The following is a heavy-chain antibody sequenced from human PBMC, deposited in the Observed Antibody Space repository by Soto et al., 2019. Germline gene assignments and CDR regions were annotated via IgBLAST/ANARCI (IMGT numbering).Heavy chain of an antibody. CDR2: INWNGGST. J-gene: IGHJ5*02. V-gene: IGHV3-20*04. Sequence: EVQLVESGGGVVRPGGSLRLSCAASGFTFDDYGMSWVRQAPGKGLEWVSGINWNGGSTGYADSVKGRFTISRDNAKNSLYLQMTSLRAEDTALYYCARYGFGELLTDSNWFDPWGRGTLVTVSS. D-gene: IGHD3-10*01. CDR1: GFTFDDYG. CDR3: ARYGFGELLTDSNWFDP.